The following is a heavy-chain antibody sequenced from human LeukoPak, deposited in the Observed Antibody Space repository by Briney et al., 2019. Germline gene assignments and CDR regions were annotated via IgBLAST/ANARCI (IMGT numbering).Heavy chain of an antibody. CDR1: GYSFTRYW. CDR3: AKHEVLTGDATYFDY. CDR2: IYPDDSDT. Sequence: PGESLKISCKGSGYSFTRYWIGWVRQMPGKGLEWMGIIYPDDSDTRYRPSFQGQVTISADKSISTAYLQWSSLKASDTAMYYCAKHEVLTGDATYFDYWGQGTLVTVSS. J-gene: IGHJ4*02. D-gene: IGHD7-27*01. V-gene: IGHV5-51*01.